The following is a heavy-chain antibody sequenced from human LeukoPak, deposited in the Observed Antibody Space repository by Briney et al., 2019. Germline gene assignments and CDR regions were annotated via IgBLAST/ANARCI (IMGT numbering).Heavy chain of an antibody. Sequence: PGRSLRLSCAASGFTFSSYGMHWVRQAPGKGLEWVAVISYDGSNKYYADSVKGRFTISRDNSKNTLYLQMNSLRAEDTAVYYCANTIRSALGGMDVWGKGTTVTVSP. CDR1: GFTFSSYG. CDR2: ISYDGSNK. D-gene: IGHD5-18*01. CDR3: ANTIRSALGGMDV. J-gene: IGHJ6*04. V-gene: IGHV3-30*18.